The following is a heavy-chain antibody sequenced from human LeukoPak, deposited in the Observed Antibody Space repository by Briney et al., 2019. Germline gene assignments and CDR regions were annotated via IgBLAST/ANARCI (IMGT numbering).Heavy chain of an antibody. CDR1: GFTFSSYA. Sequence: GGSLRLSCAASGFTFSSYAMSWVRQAPGKGLEWVSAISDSGGSTYYADSVKGRFTISRDNSKNTLYLQMNSLRAEDTAVYYCANLVSYDSSGYGPDFDYWGQGTLVTVSS. J-gene: IGHJ4*02. D-gene: IGHD3-22*01. CDR2: ISDSGGST. CDR3: ANLVSYDSSGYGPDFDY. V-gene: IGHV3-23*01.